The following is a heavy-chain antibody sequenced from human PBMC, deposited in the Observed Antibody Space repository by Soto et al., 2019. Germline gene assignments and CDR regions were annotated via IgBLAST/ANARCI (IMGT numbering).Heavy chain of an antibody. CDR3: ARGYTHYYYYYGMDV. Sequence: SVKVSCKASGGTFSSYAISWVRQAPGQGLEWMGGIIPIFGTANYAQKFQGRVTITADKSTSTAYMELSSLRSEDTAVYYCARGYTHYYYYYGMDVWGQGTTVTVSS. V-gene: IGHV1-69*06. J-gene: IGHJ6*02. CDR2: IIPIFGTA. D-gene: IGHD5-18*01. CDR1: GGTFSSYA.